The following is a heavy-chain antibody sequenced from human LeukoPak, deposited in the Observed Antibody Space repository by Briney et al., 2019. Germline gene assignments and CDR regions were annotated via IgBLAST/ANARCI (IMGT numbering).Heavy chain of an antibody. D-gene: IGHD5-18*01. Sequence: GGSLRLSCAASGFTFSDYYMSWIRQAPGKGLEWVSYISSSGSTIYYADSVKGRFTISRDNAKNSLYLQMNSLRAEDTAVYHCARLGGYSYGPLSFFDYWGQGTLVTVSS. V-gene: IGHV3-11*04. CDR1: GFTFSDYY. CDR3: ARLGGYSYGPLSFFDY. J-gene: IGHJ4*02. CDR2: ISSSGSTI.